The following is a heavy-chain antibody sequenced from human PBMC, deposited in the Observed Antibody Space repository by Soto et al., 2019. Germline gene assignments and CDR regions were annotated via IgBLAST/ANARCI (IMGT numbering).Heavy chain of an antibody. Sequence: GGPPRLSCAASGFTFSSYGMHWVRQAPGKGLEWVAVISYDGSNKYYADSVKGRFTISRDNSKNTLYLQMNSLRAEDTAVYYCGKEGGASRDHYIDYWGQGTLVTVSS. CDR3: GKEGGASRDHYIDY. CDR1: GFTFSSYG. V-gene: IGHV3-30*18. J-gene: IGHJ4*02. CDR2: ISYDGSNK. D-gene: IGHD1-26*01.